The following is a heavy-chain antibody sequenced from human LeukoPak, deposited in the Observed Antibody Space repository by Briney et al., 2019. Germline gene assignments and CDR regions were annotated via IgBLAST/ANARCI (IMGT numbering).Heavy chain of an antibody. J-gene: IGHJ6*02. CDR3: ARDYYDSSGYYHYYYGMDV. CDR2: IKQDGSEK. D-gene: IGHD3-22*01. Sequence: GGSLRLSCAASGFTFSSYWMSWVRQAPGKGLEWVANIKQDGSEKYYVDSVKGRFTISRDNAKNSLYLQMNSLRAEDTAVYYCARDYYDSSGYYHYYYGMDVWGQGTTVTVSS. CDR1: GFTFSSYW. V-gene: IGHV3-7*01.